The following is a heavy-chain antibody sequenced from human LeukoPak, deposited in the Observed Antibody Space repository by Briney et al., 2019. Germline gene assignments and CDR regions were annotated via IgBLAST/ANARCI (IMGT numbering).Heavy chain of an antibody. Sequence: ASVKVSCKASGYTFTGYYMHWVRQAPGQGLEWMGWINPNSGGTNYAQKFQGRVIMTRDTSISTGYMELSSLRSDDTAVYYCARGIAVAPGDTFDIWGQGTMVTVSS. J-gene: IGHJ3*02. CDR1: GYTFTGYY. CDR2: INPNSGGT. CDR3: ARGIAVAPGDTFDI. V-gene: IGHV1-2*02. D-gene: IGHD6-19*01.